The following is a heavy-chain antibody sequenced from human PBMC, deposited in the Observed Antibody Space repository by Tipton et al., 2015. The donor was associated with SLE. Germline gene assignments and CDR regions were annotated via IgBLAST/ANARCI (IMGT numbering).Heavy chain of an antibody. CDR3: ARVITMVRGVTDYFDY. CDR2: IYYSGST. V-gene: IGHV4-38-2*01. Sequence: TLSLTCAVSGYSISSGYYWGWIRQPPGKGLVWIEGIYYSGSTYYNPSLMSRLTISVDTSKNQFSLKLSSVTAADTAVYYCARVITMVRGVTDYFDYWGQGTLVTVTS. CDR1: GYSISSGYY. D-gene: IGHD3-10*01. J-gene: IGHJ4*02.